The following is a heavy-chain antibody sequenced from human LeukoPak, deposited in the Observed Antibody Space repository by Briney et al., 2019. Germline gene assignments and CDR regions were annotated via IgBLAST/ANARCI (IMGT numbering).Heavy chain of an antibody. V-gene: IGHV4-34*01. J-gene: IGHJ1*01. D-gene: IGHD4-17*01. CDR2: INHSGST. CDR1: GGSFSGYY. Sequence: PSETLSLTCAVYGGSFSGYYWSWIRQPPGKGLEWVGEINHSGSTNYNPSLKSRVAILVDTSKNQFSLKLSSVTAADTAVYYCARGHSPVTTKVSYFQHWGQGTLVTVSS. CDR3: ARGHSPVTTKVSYFQH.